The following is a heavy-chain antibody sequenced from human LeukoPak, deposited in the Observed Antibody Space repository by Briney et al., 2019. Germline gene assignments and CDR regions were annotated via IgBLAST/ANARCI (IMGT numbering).Heavy chain of an antibody. D-gene: IGHD2-21*01. J-gene: IGHJ4*02. CDR1: GFTFSSYG. CDR2: ISASGGNT. CDR3: AKAPVTSCRGAYCYPFDY. V-gene: IGHV3-23*01. Sequence: GGTLRLSCAASGFTFSSYGMSWVRQAPGKGLEWVSAISASGGNTYYADSVRGRFTISRDSSKNTLYLQMNSLRAEDAAVYYCAKAPVTSCRGAYCYPFDYWGQGTLVTVSS.